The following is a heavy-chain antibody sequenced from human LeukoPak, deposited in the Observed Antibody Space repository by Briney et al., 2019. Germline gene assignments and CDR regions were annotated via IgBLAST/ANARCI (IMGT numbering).Heavy chain of an antibody. CDR2: INHSGST. D-gene: IGHD6-13*01. V-gene: IGHV4-34*01. CDR3: ARLGNSTFFDY. J-gene: IGHJ4*02. CDR1: GGTISGYY. Sequence: SETLSLTCIVSGGTISGYYWSWIRQPPGKGLEWIGEINHSGSTNYNPSLKSRVTMSVDTSKKRFSQKVLSVTAADTAAYYCARLGNSTFFDYWGQGTLVTVSS.